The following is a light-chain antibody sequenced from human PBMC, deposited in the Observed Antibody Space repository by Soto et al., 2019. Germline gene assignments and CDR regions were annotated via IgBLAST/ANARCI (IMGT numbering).Light chain of an antibody. CDR3: GSSDSSPSADD. CDR1: SSNIGGSS. J-gene: IGLJ1*01. V-gene: IGLV1-51*01. CDR2: DDN. Sequence: QSVLTQPPSVSAAQGQKVSISCSGSSSNIGGSSVSWYEQLTGTAPKLLIYDDNKRPSGIPDRFSGSKSGTSATLGIIGFQTGDEADYYSGSSDSSPSADDFGTGTKVTVL.